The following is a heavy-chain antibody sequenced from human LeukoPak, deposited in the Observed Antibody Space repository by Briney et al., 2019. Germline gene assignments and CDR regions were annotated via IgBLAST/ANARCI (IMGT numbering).Heavy chain of an antibody. CDR1: GYTFTSYG. V-gene: IGHV1-18*01. CDR3: ARVTYDYVWGSYRPLDY. J-gene: IGHJ4*02. Sequence: ASVKVSCKASGYTFTSYGISWVRQAPGQGLEWMGWISAYNGNTNYAQKPQGRVTMTTDTSTSTAYMELRSLRSDDTAVYYCARVTYDYVWGSYRPLDYWGQGTLVTVSS. CDR2: ISAYNGNT. D-gene: IGHD3-16*02.